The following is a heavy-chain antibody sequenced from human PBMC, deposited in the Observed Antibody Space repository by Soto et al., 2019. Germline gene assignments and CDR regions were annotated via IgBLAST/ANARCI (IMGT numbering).Heavy chain of an antibody. D-gene: IGHD3-3*02. V-gene: IGHV1-69*12. CDR3: ARDKDRQQLGGNYYYILDV. CDR2: IMPVFATP. Sequence: QVQLMQSGAEVKKPGSSVKVSCKASGGTFSTSAISWVRQAPGEGLEWVGGIMPVFATPDYAQKFQGRVTLPAAESTTTAYLELTSLTTDDTAVYYCARDKDRQQLGGNYYYILDVWGQGTAITVSS. CDR1: GGTFSTSA. J-gene: IGHJ6*02.